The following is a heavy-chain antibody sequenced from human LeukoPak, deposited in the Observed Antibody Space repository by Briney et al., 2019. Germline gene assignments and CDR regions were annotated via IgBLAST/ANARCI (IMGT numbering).Heavy chain of an antibody. D-gene: IGHD3-22*01. Sequence: SETLSLTCTVSSYSINSGYYWGWIRQPPGKGLEWIGSIYHSGITYYNPSLKSRVTMSVDTSKNQFSLKLSSVTDADTAVYYCARGGDSSGFYVNFDYWGQGTLVTVSS. J-gene: IGHJ4*02. CDR2: IYHSGIT. CDR1: SYSINSGYY. CDR3: ARGGDSSGFYVNFDY. V-gene: IGHV4-38-2*02.